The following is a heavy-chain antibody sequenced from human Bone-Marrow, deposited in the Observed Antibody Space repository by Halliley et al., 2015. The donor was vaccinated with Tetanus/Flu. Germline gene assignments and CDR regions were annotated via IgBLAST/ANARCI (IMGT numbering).Heavy chain of an antibody. D-gene: IGHD2-2*01. CDR3: AREDVKYEFGMDV. V-gene: IGHV1-46*01. CDR2: VGPNGGLT. Sequence: WPGRVGPNGGLTVYAQTFRGRVTMTRDTSTTTFSMELSSLRSDDTAVYYCAREDVKYEFGMDVWGQGTTVTVSS. J-gene: IGHJ6*02.